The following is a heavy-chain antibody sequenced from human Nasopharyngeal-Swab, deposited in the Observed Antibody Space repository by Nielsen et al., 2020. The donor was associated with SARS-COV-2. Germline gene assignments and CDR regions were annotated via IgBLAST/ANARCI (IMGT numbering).Heavy chain of an antibody. J-gene: IGHJ6*02. V-gene: IGHV3-33*01. Sequence: GESLKISCATSGFILNTYGIRWVRQAPGKGLEWVAVSWYDGTDTFYANSVRDRITIPRDKSKTRLTLQMYNLRVDDTALYYCARLLGPRFGLDVWGQGTTVTVSS. D-gene: IGHD3-16*01. CDR3: ARLLGPRFGLDV. CDR1: GFILNTYG. CDR2: SWYDGTDT.